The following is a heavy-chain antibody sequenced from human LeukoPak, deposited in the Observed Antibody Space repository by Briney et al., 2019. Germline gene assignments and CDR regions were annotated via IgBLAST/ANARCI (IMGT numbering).Heavy chain of an antibody. D-gene: IGHD4-17*01. J-gene: IGHJ5*02. CDR1: GGSISSGGYY. V-gene: IGHV4-30-2*01. CDR2: IYHSGST. Sequence: PSETLSLTCTVSGGSISSGGYYWSWIRQPPGKGLEWIGYIYHSGSTYYNPSLKSRVIMSVDTSKNQFSLKLSSVTAADTAVYYCARDRFLGGYGDPNWFDPWGQGTLVTVSS. CDR3: ARDRFLGGYGDPNWFDP.